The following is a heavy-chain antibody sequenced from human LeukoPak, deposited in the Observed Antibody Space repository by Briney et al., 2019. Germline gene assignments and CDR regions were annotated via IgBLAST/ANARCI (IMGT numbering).Heavy chain of an antibody. D-gene: IGHD2-15*01. J-gene: IGHJ3*02. CDR2: INPNSGGT. Sequence: ASVKVSCKASGYTFTGYYMHWVRQAPGQGLEWMGWINPNSGGTNYAQKFQGRVTMTRDTSISTAYMELSRLRSDDTAVYYCARVRCSGGSCYSSRGAFDIWGQGTMVTVSS. CDR1: GYTFTGYY. V-gene: IGHV1-2*02. CDR3: ARVRCSGGSCYSSRGAFDI.